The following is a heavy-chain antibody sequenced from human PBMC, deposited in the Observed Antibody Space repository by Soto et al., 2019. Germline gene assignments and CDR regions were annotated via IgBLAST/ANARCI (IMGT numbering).Heavy chain of an antibody. CDR1: GGTFSSYA. V-gene: IGHV1-69*06. J-gene: IGHJ6*02. CDR3: AREGAIVVVQADIGRLRRMDV. CDR2: IIPIFGTA. Sequence: SVKVSCKASGGTFSSYAISWVRQAPGQGLEWMGGIIPIFGTANYAQKFQGRVTITADKSTSTAYMELSSLRSEDTAVYYCAREGAIVVVQADIGRLRRMDVWGQGTTVTVSS. D-gene: IGHD2-2*02.